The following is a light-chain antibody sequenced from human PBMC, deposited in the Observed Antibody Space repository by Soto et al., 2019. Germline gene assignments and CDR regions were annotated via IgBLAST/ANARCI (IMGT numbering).Light chain of an antibody. CDR2: AAS. CDR3: QQSYSTPRD. J-gene: IGKJ5*01. CDR1: QSISNS. V-gene: IGKV1-39*01. Sequence: DIQMIQSPSSLSASVGDRVTITCRASQSISNSLNWYQQKPGRAPKLLIYAASSLQSGVPSRFSGSGSGTDFILTISSLQPEDFATYYCQQSYSTPRDFGQGTRLEI.